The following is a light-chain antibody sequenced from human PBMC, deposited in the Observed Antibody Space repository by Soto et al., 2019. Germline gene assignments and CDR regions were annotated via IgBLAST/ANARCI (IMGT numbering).Light chain of an antibody. Sequence: EILMTQSPASLSVSPGERVTLSCRASQRISGNLAWYQQKAGQPPRLLIYGASTRVIGIPARFSGSGSGTEFTLTITSLQSEDFAVYHCQQNNHWLWTFGQGTKVDIK. V-gene: IGKV3-15*01. CDR1: QRISGN. J-gene: IGKJ1*01. CDR2: GAS. CDR3: QQNNHWLWT.